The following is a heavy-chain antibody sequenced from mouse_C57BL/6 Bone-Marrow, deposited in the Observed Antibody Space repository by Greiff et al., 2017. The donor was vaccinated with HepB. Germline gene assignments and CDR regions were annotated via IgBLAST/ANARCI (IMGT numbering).Heavy chain of an antibody. Sequence: QVQLQQPGAELVMPGASVKLSCKASGYTFTSYWMHWVKQRPGQGLEWIGEIDPSDSYTNYNQKFKGKSTLTVVKSSSTAYMQRSSLTSEDFAVYYCAREDYINYEGGFAYWGQGTLVTVSA. CDR3: AREDYINYEGGFAY. CDR1: GYTFTSYW. D-gene: IGHD2-5*01. V-gene: IGHV1-69*01. J-gene: IGHJ3*01. CDR2: IDPSDSYT.